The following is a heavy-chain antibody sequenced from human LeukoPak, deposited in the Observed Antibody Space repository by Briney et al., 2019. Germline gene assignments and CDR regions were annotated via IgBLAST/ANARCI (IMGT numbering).Heavy chain of an antibody. V-gene: IGHV3-53*01. Sequence: GGSLRLSCAASGFTISSNYMSWVRQAPGKGLEWVSVIHSGGSTSYTDSVKGRFTISRDSSKNTLYLQMNSLRAEDTAVYYCTRAAATVYHAMDVWGQGTTVTVPS. J-gene: IGHJ6*02. CDR2: IHSGGST. CDR1: GFTISSNY. D-gene: IGHD6-25*01. CDR3: TRAAATVYHAMDV.